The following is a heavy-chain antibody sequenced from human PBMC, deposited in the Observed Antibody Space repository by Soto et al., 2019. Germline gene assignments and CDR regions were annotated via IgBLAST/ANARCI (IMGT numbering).Heavy chain of an antibody. V-gene: IGHV1-3*01. CDR2: INAGNGNT. CDR3: ASSENDFWSGPLDNNWFDP. Sequence: GASVKVSCKASGHTFTSYAMHWVRQAPGQRLEWMGWINAGNGNTKYSQKFQGRVTITRDTSASTAYMELSSLRSEDTAVYYCASSENDFWSGPLDNNWFDPWGQGTLVTVSS. CDR1: GHTFTSYA. J-gene: IGHJ5*02. D-gene: IGHD3-3*01.